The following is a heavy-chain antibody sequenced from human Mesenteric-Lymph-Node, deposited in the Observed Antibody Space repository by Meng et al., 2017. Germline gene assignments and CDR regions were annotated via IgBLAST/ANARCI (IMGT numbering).Heavy chain of an antibody. CDR3: ASEFPINTISRIDD. CDR2: INAGNGNT. J-gene: IGHJ4*02. CDR1: GYTFTSYG. Sequence: ASVKVSCKASGYTFTSYGISWVRQAPGQGLEWMGWINAGNGNTKYSQKFQGRVTITRNTSISTAYMELSSLRSEDTAVYYCASEFPINTISRIDDWGQGTLVTVSS. V-gene: IGHV1-8*03. D-gene: IGHD3-10*01.